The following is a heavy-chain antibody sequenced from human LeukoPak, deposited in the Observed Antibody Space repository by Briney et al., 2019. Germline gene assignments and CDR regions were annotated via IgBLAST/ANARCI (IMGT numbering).Heavy chain of an antibody. J-gene: IGHJ2*01. Sequence: GSSVKVSCKASGGTFSSYAISWVRQAPGQGLEWMGGIIPIFGTANYAQKFRGRVTITADKSTSTAYMELSSLRSEDTAVYYCARGSGDIVVVPAALSRITDWYFDLWGRGTLATVSS. D-gene: IGHD2-2*01. CDR2: IIPIFGTA. V-gene: IGHV1-69*06. CDR1: GGTFSSYA. CDR3: ARGSGDIVVVPAALSRITDWYFDL.